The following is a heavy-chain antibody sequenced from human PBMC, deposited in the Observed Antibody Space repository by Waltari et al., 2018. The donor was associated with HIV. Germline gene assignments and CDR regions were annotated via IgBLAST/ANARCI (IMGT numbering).Heavy chain of an antibody. Sequence: EVQLVESGGGLVQPGRSLSLSCAASGFTFDVYPCPWVRQCPGKGLEWVSGISWNSGITDYGDSVKGRFTISRDNAKNSLYLQMNSLTVEDTAFYYCAKGGSHLTIFEAWFDSWGQGTLVTVSS. D-gene: IGHD3-3*01. CDR2: ISWNSGIT. CDR1: GFTFDVYP. V-gene: IGHV3-9*01. CDR3: AKGGSHLTIFEAWFDS. J-gene: IGHJ5*01.